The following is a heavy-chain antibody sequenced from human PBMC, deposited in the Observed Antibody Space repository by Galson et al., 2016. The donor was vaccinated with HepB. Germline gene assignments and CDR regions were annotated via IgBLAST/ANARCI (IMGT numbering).Heavy chain of an antibody. CDR2: ITDDGRNK. D-gene: IGHD3-16*01. CDR1: GFTFSSYA. Sequence: SLRLSCAASGFTFSSYAMHWVRQSPGKGLGWVGVITDDGRNKYYADSVKGRFTISRDNSKHTLYLQINRLRPEDTAVFYCAREAGGVVVFDYWGQGTLVTVSS. CDR3: AREAGGVVVFDY. V-gene: IGHV3-30*04. J-gene: IGHJ4*02.